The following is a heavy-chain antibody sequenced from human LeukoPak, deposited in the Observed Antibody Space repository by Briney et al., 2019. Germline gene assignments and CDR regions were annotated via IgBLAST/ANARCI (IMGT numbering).Heavy chain of an antibody. D-gene: IGHD2-15*01. CDR3: AKDQDMFSTSSYFDS. V-gene: IGHV3-23*01. Sequence: GGSLRLSCAASGFSFSGHAMSWVRQAPGKGLEWVSGISGRGGITSYADSVKGRFTISRDNSKNTVYLQINSLRAEGTAVYYCAKDQDMFSTSSYFDSWGQGTLVTVSS. CDR1: GFSFSGHA. J-gene: IGHJ4*02. CDR2: ISGRGGIT.